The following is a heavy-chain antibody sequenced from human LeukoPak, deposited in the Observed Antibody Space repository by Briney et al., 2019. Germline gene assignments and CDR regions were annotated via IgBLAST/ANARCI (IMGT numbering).Heavy chain of an antibody. D-gene: IGHD4/OR15-4a*01. CDR1: GFTFASYA. Sequence: GGSLRLSCAASGFTFASYAMSWVRQAPGKGLEWVSSISGSGGSSYYADSVKGRFTISRDSSKNTLYLQMNSLRAEDTAVYYCAKSSYGGRWYDFDYWGQGTLVTVSS. J-gene: IGHJ4*02. CDR2: ISGSGGSS. V-gene: IGHV3-23*01. CDR3: AKSSYGGRWYDFDY.